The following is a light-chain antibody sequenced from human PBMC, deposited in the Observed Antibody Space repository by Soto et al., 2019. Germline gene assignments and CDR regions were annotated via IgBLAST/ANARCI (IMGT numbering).Light chain of an antibody. Sequence: QSALPQPRSVSGSPGQSVTIPCTGTSSDVGGYNYVSWYQQHPGKAPKLMIYDVSKRPSGVPDRFSASKSGNTAFLTISGLQSDDEADYYCCSHAGSYTFVFGTGTKLTVL. J-gene: IGLJ1*01. V-gene: IGLV2-11*01. CDR3: CSHAGSYTFV. CDR1: SSDVGGYNY. CDR2: DVS.